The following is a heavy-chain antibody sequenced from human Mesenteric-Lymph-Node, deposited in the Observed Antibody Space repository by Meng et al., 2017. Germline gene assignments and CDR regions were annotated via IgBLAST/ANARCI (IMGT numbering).Heavy chain of an antibody. D-gene: IGHD3-22*01. Sequence: GSLRLSCTVSGGSISSYYWSWIRQPAGKGLEWIGRIYTSGSTNYNPSLKSRVTMSVDTSKNQFSLKLSSVTAADTAVYYCARVDSSGMFDYWGQGTLVTVSS. V-gene: IGHV4-4*07. CDR3: ARVDSSGMFDY. CDR1: GGSISSYY. CDR2: IYTSGST. J-gene: IGHJ4*02.